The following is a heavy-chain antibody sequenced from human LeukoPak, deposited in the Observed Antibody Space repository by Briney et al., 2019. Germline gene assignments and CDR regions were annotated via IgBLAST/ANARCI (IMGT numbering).Heavy chain of an antibody. V-gene: IGHV3-30-3*01. Sequence: GGSLRLSCAASGFTFSSYAMHWVRQAPGKGLEWVAVISYDGSNKYYADSVKGRFTISRDNSKNTLYLQMNSLRAEDTAVYYCAANPATPWGQGTLVTVSS. CDR2: ISYDGSNK. CDR1: GFTFSSYA. CDR3: AANPATP. J-gene: IGHJ5*02.